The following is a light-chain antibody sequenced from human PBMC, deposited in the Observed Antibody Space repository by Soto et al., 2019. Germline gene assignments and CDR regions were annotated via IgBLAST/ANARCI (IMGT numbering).Light chain of an antibody. CDR2: HVT. CDR3: CSLTTSHTYV. V-gene: IGLV2-14*03. CDR1: SSDIGHYDY. Sequence: QSVLRHPPSVSWSPGQSITISCTGTSSDIGHYDYVSWYQQHPGKAPKLMIYHVTYRPSGVSNRYSGSKSGNSASLTISGLQADEEADYYCCSLTTSHTYVFGSGTKVTXL. J-gene: IGLJ1*01.